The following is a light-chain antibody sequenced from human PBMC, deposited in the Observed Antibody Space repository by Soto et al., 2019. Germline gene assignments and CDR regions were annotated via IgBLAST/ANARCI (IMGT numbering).Light chain of an antibody. CDR3: QHFNSYLAIT. CDR1: QGISSA. J-gene: IGKJ5*01. V-gene: IGKV1-13*02. CDR2: DAS. Sequence: AIQLTQSPSSLSASVGDRVTITCRASQGISSALAWYQQKPGKAPKLLIYDASSLESGVPSRFSGSGSGTDFTLTISSLLPEDFATYFCQHFNSYLAITFGQGTRLEIK.